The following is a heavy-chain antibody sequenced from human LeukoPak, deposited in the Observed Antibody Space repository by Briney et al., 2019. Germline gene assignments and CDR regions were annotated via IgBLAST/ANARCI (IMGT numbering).Heavy chain of an antibody. Sequence: GGSLRLSCAASGFTFSGSAMHWVRQASGKGLEWVGRIRSKANSYATAYAASVKGRFTISRDDSKNTAYLQMNSLKTEDTAVYYCTLYCSSTSCDMGDYYYYYYMDVWGKGTTVTISS. CDR2: IRSKANSYAT. D-gene: IGHD2-2*02. J-gene: IGHJ6*03. V-gene: IGHV3-73*01. CDR3: TLYCSSTSCDMGDYYYYYYMDV. CDR1: GFTFSGSA.